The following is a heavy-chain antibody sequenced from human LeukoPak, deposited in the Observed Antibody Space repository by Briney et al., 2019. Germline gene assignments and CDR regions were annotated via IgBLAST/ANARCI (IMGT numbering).Heavy chain of an antibody. V-gene: IGHV3-48*01. CDR2: ISSSSSTI. CDR1: GFTFSSYS. J-gene: IGHJ4*02. D-gene: IGHD3-9*01. Sequence: GGSLRLSCAASGFTFSSYSMNWVRQAPGKGLEWVSYISSSSSTIYYADSVKGRFTISSDNSKNTLYLQMNSLRAEDTAVYYCAKDRDILTGYYNGILDYWGQGTLVTVSS. CDR3: AKDRDILTGYYNGILDY.